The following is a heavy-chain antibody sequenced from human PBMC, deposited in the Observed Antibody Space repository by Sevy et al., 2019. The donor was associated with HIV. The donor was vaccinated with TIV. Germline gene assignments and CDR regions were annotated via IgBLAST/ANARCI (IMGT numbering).Heavy chain of an antibody. J-gene: IGHJ4*02. CDR1: GGSSSGYY. V-gene: IGHV4-34*01. CDR3: ATRRGHLSFDY. CDR2: INHSGST. Sequence: SETLSLTCVVYGGSSSGYYWSWIRQPPGKGLEWIGEINHSGSTNYNPSLKSRVTISADTSKNQFSLKLSSVTAADTAVYYCATRRGHLSFDYWGQGTLVTVSS.